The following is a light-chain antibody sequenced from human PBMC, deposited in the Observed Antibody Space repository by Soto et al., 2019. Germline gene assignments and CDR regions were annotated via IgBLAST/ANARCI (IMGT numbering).Light chain of an antibody. CDR3: MQALQTPYT. V-gene: IGKV2-28*01. CDR1: QSLLHSNGYNY. Sequence: DLVMTQSPLSLPVTPGEPASISCRSSQSLLHSNGYNYLDWYRQKPGQSPQLLIYLGSNRASGVPDRFSGSGSGTDFTLKISRVEAEDVGVYYCMQALQTPYTFGQGTKLEIK. J-gene: IGKJ2*01. CDR2: LGS.